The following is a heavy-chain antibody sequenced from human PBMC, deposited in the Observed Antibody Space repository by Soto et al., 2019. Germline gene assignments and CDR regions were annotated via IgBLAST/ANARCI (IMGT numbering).Heavy chain of an antibody. J-gene: IGHJ4*02. CDR3: AKDIGPDYDNLTGYYGFDY. D-gene: IGHD3-9*01. CDR2: ISWNSGSI. CDR1: GFTFDDYA. V-gene: IGHV3-9*01. Sequence: GGSLRLLCAASGFTFDDYAMHWVRQAPGKGLEWVSGISWNSGSIGYADSVKGRFTISRDNAKNSLYLQMNSLRAEDTALYYCAKDIGPDYDNLTGYYGFDYWGQGTLVTVSS.